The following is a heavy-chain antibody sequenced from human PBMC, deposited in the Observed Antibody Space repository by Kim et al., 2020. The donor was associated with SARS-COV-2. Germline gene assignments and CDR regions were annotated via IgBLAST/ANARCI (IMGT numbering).Heavy chain of an antibody. J-gene: IGHJ4*02. V-gene: IGHV4-39*07. CDR1: GGSISSSSYY. CDR2: IYYSGST. D-gene: IGHD3-22*01. CDR3: ARVLNSYYYDSSGYLRNGHYFDY. Sequence: SETLSLTCTVSGGSISSSSYYWGWIRQPPGKGLEWIGSIYYSGSTYYNPSLKSRVTISVDTSKNQFSLKLSSVTAADMAVYYCARVLNSYYYDSSGYLRNGHYFDYWGQGTLVTVSS.